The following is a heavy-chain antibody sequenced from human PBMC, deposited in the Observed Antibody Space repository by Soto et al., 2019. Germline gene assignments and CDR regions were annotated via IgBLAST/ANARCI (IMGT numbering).Heavy chain of an antibody. CDR2: IYYSGST. CDR1: GGSIRSGGYY. Sequence: QVQLQESGPGLVKPSQTLSLTCTVAGGSIRSGGYYWSWIRQHPGKGLEWIGYIYYSGSTYYNPSLKSRVTISVDTSKNQFSLKLRSLTAADTAVYYCARSEVVPSAAPFDYWGQGTLVTVSS. J-gene: IGHJ4*02. CDR3: ARSEVVPSAAPFDY. V-gene: IGHV4-31*03. D-gene: IGHD2-2*01.